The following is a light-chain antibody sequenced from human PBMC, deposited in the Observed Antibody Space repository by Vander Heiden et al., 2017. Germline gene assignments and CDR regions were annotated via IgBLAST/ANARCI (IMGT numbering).Light chain of an antibody. Sequence: QSVLTQPPSVSVAQGQRGTISRTNNGAGYDAHRYRHQPGTAPKLLIYGKNNRPSGVPDRFSASKSVTSAALAITGLQAEDEADYYCQSYDSSLSDSVVFGGGTKLTVI. CDR3: QSYDSSLSDSVV. CDR2: GKN. J-gene: IGLJ2*01. V-gene: IGLV1-40*01. CDR1: NNGAGYD.